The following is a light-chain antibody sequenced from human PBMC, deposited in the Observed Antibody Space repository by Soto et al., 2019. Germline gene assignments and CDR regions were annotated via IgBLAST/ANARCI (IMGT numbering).Light chain of an antibody. J-gene: IGLJ2*01. CDR2: GNK. Sequence: QSVLTQPPSVSGAPGQRVTISCTGSSSNIGAGYDVHWYQQRPGTAPKLLIYGNKNRPSGVPDRFSGSKSDNTASLTVSGLQAEDEADYYCSSYAGSNNLVVFGGGTKVTVL. CDR1: SSNIGAGYD. CDR3: SSYAGSNNLVV. V-gene: IGLV1-40*01.